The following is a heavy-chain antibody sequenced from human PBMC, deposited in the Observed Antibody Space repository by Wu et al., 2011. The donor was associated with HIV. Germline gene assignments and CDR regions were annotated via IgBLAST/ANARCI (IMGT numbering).Heavy chain of an antibody. Sequence: QVQLVQSGPEVKKPGASIKVSCKASGYSFIDRYMHWVRQAPGQGLEWMGWINPKSGGTKFAQKFLGRVTMTRDTSISTTYMELSRLRSDDTAVYYCARRWGEASPFDYWGQGTLGHRLL. CDR1: GYSFIDRY. V-gene: IGHV1-2*02. CDR2: INPKSGGT. J-gene: IGHJ4*02. D-gene: IGHD3-10*01. CDR3: ARRWGEASPFDY.